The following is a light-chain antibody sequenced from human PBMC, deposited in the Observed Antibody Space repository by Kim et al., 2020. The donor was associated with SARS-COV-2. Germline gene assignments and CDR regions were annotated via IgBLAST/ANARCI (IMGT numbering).Light chain of an antibody. CDR2: DAS. Sequence: EIVMTQSPATLSVPPGERAALSCKSSQNVGTKLAWYQQKPGQAPRLLIYDASTRASGIPDRFFGSGSGTEFTLIIGRLQSEDFAIYYCQQYHNWPPITFGQGTRLEIK. V-gene: IGKV3-15*01. CDR3: QQYHNWPPIT. CDR1: QNVGTK. J-gene: IGKJ5*01.